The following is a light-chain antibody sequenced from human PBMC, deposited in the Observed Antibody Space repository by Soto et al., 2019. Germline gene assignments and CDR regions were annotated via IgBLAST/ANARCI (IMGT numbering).Light chain of an antibody. Sequence: DIQMTQSPSSLSASVGDRVTISCRASQSISSFLAWYQQKPGKAPKLLIYSASGLQGGVPSRFSDSGSGTDFTLIISSLQPEDFATYYCQQTYITPYTFGQGTKLEIK. CDR1: QSISSF. CDR2: SAS. CDR3: QQTYITPYT. J-gene: IGKJ2*01. V-gene: IGKV1-39*01.